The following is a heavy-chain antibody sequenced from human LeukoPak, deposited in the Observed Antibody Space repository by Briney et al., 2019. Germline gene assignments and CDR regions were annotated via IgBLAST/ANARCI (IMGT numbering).Heavy chain of an antibody. D-gene: IGHD6-19*01. Sequence: PGRSLRLSCAASGFTFSSYGMHWVRQAPGKGLEWVAVISYDGSNKYYADSVKGRFTISRDNSKNTLYLQMNSLRAEDTAVYYCAKGDAVAAKLGYFDYWGQGTLVTVSS. J-gene: IGHJ4*02. V-gene: IGHV3-30*18. CDR1: GFTFSSYG. CDR2: ISYDGSNK. CDR3: AKGDAVAAKLGYFDY.